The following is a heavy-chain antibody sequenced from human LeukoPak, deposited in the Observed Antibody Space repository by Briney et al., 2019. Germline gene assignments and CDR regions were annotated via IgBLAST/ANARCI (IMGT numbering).Heavy chain of an antibody. CDR2: ISDRGGST. D-gene: IGHD3-10*01. Sequence: GGSLRLSCAASGFTFSNYAMSWVRQAPANGLEGASFISDRGGSTYHADSVKGRFTISRDNSKNTLYLQMNSLRAEDTAVYYCAKDTYYYGSGSYSDYWGQGTLVAVSS. J-gene: IGHJ4*02. V-gene: IGHV3-23*01. CDR3: AKDTYYYGSGSYSDY. CDR1: GFTFSNYA.